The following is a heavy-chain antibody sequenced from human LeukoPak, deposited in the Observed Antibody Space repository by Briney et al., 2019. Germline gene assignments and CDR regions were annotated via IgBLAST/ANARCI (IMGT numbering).Heavy chain of an antibody. Sequence: GESLKISCKGSGYSFTSYWIGWVRQMPGKGLEWMGIIYPGDSDTRYSPSFQGQVNFSADKSIRTGYLQWSSLKASDTAMYYCARRFCSGGDCYYLFDYWGQGTLVTVSS. J-gene: IGHJ4*02. CDR3: ARRFCSGGDCYYLFDY. V-gene: IGHV5-51*01. D-gene: IGHD2-15*01. CDR2: IYPGDSDT. CDR1: GYSFTSYW.